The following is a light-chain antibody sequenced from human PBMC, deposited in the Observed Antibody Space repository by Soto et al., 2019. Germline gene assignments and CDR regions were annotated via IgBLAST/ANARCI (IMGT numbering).Light chain of an antibody. V-gene: IGKV3-20*01. Sequence: EIILPQSQDTLSLSPGERATLSCRASQTVSSNYLAWCQQRPGQAPRLLIYGASTRAAGIPDRFSGSGSGTDFTLTITRLEPEDSAVYFCQQYTGPPTTFGQGTRLE. CDR2: GAS. J-gene: IGKJ5*01. CDR3: QQYTGPPTT. CDR1: QTVSSNY.